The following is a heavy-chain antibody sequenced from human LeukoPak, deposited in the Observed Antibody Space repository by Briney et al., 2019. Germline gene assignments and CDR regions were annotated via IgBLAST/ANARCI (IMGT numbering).Heavy chain of an antibody. CDR3: ARDVTYDGNWFDP. CDR2: ISAYNGNT. CDR1: GYTFTSYG. Sequence: ASVKVSCKASGYTFTSYGISWVRQAPGQGLEWMGWISAYNGNTNYAQKFQGRVTITADKSTSTAYMELSSLRSEDTAVYYCARDVTYDGNWFDPWGQGTQVTVSS. J-gene: IGHJ5*02. D-gene: IGHD1-1*01. V-gene: IGHV1-18*01.